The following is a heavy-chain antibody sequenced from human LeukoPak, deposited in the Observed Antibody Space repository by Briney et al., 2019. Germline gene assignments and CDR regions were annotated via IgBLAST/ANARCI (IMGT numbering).Heavy chain of an antibody. V-gene: IGHV3-23*01. CDR3: AKDVSGVAEGVDL. CDR2: ISGSGGST. CDR1: GFTFSSYA. D-gene: IGHD3-10*01. J-gene: IGHJ4*01. Sequence: GGSLRLSCAASGFTFSSYAMSWVRQAPEEGLEWVSIISGSGGSTNYADSVRGRFTISRDNTRNSVFLQMEGLRVDDTAVYYCAKDVSGVAEGVDLWGQGTLVTVSS.